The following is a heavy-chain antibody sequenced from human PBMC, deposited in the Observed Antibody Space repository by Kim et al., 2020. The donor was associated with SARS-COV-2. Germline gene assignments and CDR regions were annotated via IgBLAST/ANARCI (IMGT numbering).Heavy chain of an antibody. CDR1: GFTFSSYS. J-gene: IGHJ6*03. D-gene: IGHD6-13*01. V-gene: IGHV3-21*01. Sequence: GGSLRLSCAASGFTFSSYSMNWVRQAPGKGLEWVSSISSSSSYIYYADSVKGRFTISRDNAKNSLYLQMNSLRAEDTAVYYCARGSFIAAAGTGYYYYYYMDVWGKGTTVTVSS. CDR3: ARGSFIAAAGTGYYYYYYMDV. CDR2: ISSSSSYI.